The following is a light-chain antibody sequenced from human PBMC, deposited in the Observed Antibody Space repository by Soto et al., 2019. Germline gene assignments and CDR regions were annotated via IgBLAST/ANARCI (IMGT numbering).Light chain of an antibody. CDR2: KAS. CDR1: QSISSW. Sequence: DIQMTQSPSTLSASVGDRVTITCRASQSISSWLAWYQQKPGKAPKLLIYKASSLESGVPSRFSGSGSGTEFTLTISSLQPDDFATYYCQQYNSYSPNTFGQRPKLEIK. CDR3: QQYNSYSPNT. V-gene: IGKV1-5*03. J-gene: IGKJ2*01.